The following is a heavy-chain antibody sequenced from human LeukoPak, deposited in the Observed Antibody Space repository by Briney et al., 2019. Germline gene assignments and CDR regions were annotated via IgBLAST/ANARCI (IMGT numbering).Heavy chain of an antibody. J-gene: IGHJ4*02. CDR1: GFTFSDYY. V-gene: IGHV3-11*01. D-gene: IGHD3-10*01. CDR2: ISGSGNTK. Sequence: GGSLRLSCAASGFTFSDYYMSWIRQAPGKGLEWVSMISGSGNTKYYADSVRGRFTISRDSAKDSLYLQMNSLRAEDTAVYYCAKDRGTMVRGVIRYYFDYWGQGTLVTVSS. CDR3: AKDRGTMVRGVIRYYFDY.